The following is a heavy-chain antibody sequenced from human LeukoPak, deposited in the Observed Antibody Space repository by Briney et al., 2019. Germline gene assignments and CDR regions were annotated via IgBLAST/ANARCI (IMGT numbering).Heavy chain of an antibody. D-gene: IGHD3-10*01. V-gene: IGHV1-18*01. Sequence: ASVKVSCRASGYTFTSYGISWVRQAPGQGLEWVGWISTYNGNTNYAQKLQGRVTMTTDTSTSTAYMELRSLRSDDTAVYYCATWAPFNFFTMVRGVPYAFDIWGQGTMVTVSS. CDR2: ISTYNGNT. CDR3: ATWAPFNFFTMVRGVPYAFDI. CDR1: GYTFTSYG. J-gene: IGHJ3*02.